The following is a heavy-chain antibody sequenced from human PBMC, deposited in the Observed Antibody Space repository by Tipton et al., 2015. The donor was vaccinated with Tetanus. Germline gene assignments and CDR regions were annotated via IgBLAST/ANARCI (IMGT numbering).Heavy chain of an antibody. D-gene: IGHD3-10*01. CDR2: INSKTDGGTT. Sequence: SLRLSCAASGFTFSNAWMNWVRQAPGKGLEWVGRINSKTDGGTTDYAAPGKGRFSTSRDVSKNTLSLQMNSLKTEDTAVYYCTTGGGGGYYAGLDVWGQGTTVTVSS. CDR1: GFTFSNAW. CDR3: TTGGGGGYYAGLDV. J-gene: IGHJ6*02. V-gene: IGHV3-15*07.